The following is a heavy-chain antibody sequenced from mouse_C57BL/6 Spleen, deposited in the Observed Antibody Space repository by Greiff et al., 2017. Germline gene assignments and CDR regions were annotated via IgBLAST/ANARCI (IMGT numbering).Heavy chain of an antibody. J-gene: IGHJ4*01. V-gene: IGHV5-9-1*02. CDR2: ISSGGDYI. Sequence: EVQLQESGEGLVKPGGSLKLSCAASGFTFSSYAMSWVRQTPEKRLEWVAYISSGGDYIYYADTVKGRFTISRDNARNTLYLQMSSLKSEDTAMYYCTRSTMVTTRNYAMDYWGQGTSVTVSS. CDR3: TRSTMVTTRNYAMDY. D-gene: IGHD2-2*01. CDR1: GFTFSSYA.